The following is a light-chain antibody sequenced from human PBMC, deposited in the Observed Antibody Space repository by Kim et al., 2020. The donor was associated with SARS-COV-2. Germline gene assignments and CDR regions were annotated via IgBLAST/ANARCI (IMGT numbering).Light chain of an antibody. CDR2: QDN. Sequence: SYELTKPPSVSVSPGQTASITCSGDKLGDKYACWYQQKPGQSPVLVIYQDNKRPSGIPERFSASSSGNTATLTITGTQAMDEADYYCQAWDSSTLYVFGTGTKVTVL. CDR1: KLGDKY. J-gene: IGLJ1*01. V-gene: IGLV3-1*01. CDR3: QAWDSSTLYV.